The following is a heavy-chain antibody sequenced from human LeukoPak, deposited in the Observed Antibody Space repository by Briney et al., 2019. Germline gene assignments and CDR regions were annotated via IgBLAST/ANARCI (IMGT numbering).Heavy chain of an antibody. Sequence: PGGSLRLSCAASGFTFSSYAMHWVRQAPGKGLEWVAVISYDGSNKYYADSVKGRFTISRDNSKNTLHLQMNSLRAEDTAVYYCARPEGYCSSTSCQYFDYWGQGTLVTVSS. D-gene: IGHD2-2*01. CDR3: ARPEGYCSSTSCQYFDY. V-gene: IGHV3-30-3*01. CDR1: GFTFSSYA. CDR2: ISYDGSNK. J-gene: IGHJ4*02.